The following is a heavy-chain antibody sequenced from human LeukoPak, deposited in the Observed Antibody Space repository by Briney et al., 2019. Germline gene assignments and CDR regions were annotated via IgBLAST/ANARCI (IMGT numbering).Heavy chain of an antibody. CDR2: LSVNSNTT. D-gene: IGHD6-25*01. J-gene: IGHJ2*01. Sequence: GGSLRLSCGASGFTFSNYSMSWVRQAPGKGLEWIAYLSVNSNTTYHAESVKGRFTISRDNAKNTVYLQMNSLRVEDTAIYYCLKRGSDPTYWYFDLWGRGTRVTVSS. CDR3: LKRGSDPTYWYFDL. V-gene: IGHV3-48*04. CDR1: GFTFSNYS.